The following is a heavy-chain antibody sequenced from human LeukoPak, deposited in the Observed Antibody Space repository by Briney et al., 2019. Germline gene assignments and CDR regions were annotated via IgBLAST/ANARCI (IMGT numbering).Heavy chain of an antibody. J-gene: IGHJ4*02. CDR3: ASQTYSGWYYFDY. D-gene: IGHD6-19*01. CDR1: GGSISSYY. Sequence: SETLSLTCTVSGGSISSYYWSWIRQPPGKGLEWIGYIYYSGSTNYNPSLKSRVAISVDTSKNQFSLELSSVTAADTAVYYCASQTYSGWYYFDYWGQGTPVTVSS. V-gene: IGHV4-59*08. CDR2: IYYSGST.